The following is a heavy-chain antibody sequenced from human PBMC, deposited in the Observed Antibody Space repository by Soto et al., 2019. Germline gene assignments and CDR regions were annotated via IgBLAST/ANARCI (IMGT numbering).Heavy chain of an antibody. CDR2: ISAYNGNT. V-gene: IGHV1-18*03. CDR1: GYTFTSYG. J-gene: IGHJ6*02. CDR3: ARDVHTITMIVVVITDYYYYGMDV. D-gene: IGHD3-22*01. Sequence: QVQLVQSGAEVKKPGASVKVSCKASGYTFTSYGISWVRQAPGQGLEWMGWISAYNGNTNYAQKLQGRVTMTTDTSTSTAYMELRSLRSDDMAVYYCARDVHTITMIVVVITDYYYYGMDVWGQGTTVTVSS.